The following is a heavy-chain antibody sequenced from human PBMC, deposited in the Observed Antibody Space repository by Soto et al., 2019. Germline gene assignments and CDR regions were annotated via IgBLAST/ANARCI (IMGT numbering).Heavy chain of an antibody. V-gene: IGHV5-51*01. Sequence: PGESLKISCKGSGYSFTSYWIGWVRQMPGKGLEWMGIIYPGDSDTRYSPSFQGQVTISADKSISTAYLQWSSLKASDTAMYYCAVGGFGELLYYYFDYWGQGTLVTVSS. CDR2: IYPGDSDT. CDR1: GYSFTSYW. CDR3: AVGGFGELLYYYFDY. J-gene: IGHJ4*02. D-gene: IGHD3-10*01.